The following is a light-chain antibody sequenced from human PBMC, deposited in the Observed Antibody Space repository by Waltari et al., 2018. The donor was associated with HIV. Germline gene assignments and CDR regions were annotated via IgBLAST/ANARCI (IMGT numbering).Light chain of an antibody. Sequence: ENVLTQSPGTLSLSPGEIATLSCRARPSVSSGNVGGYQKKPGQAPRLPIYGASSRATGFPDRFSGSGSGADFTLTISRCKPEDVAVYYCQQNGGSSLATFDQGTKVEIK. J-gene: IGKJ1*01. V-gene: IGKV3-20*01. CDR1: PSVSSGN. CDR2: GAS. CDR3: QQNGGSSLAT.